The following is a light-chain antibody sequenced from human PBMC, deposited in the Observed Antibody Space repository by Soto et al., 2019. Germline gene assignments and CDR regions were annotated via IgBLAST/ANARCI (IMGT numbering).Light chain of an antibody. J-gene: IGKJ1*01. V-gene: IGKV3-11*01. CDR1: QSVSSY. CDR3: QQYGRSPWT. CDR2: DAS. Sequence: EIVLTQSPATLSLSPGERATLSCRASQSVSSYLAWYQQKPGQAPRLLIYDASNRATGIPARFSGSGSGTDFTLTINRLEPEDFAVYYCQQYGRSPWTFGQGTKVEI.